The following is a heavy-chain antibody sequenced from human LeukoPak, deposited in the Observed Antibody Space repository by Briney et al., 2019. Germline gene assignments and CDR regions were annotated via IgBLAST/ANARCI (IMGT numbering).Heavy chain of an antibody. CDR2: IYYSGST. CDR3: AKDLTGLLDSGSDY. J-gene: IGHJ4*02. Sequence: PSGTLSLTCTVSGDSIISNYWSWIRQPAGQGLEWIGRIYYSGSTNYNPSLKSRLSISVDTSRNQFSLRLTSVTAADTAVYYCAKDLTGLLDSGSDYWGQGTLVTVSS. CDR1: GDSIISNY. D-gene: IGHD5-18*01. V-gene: IGHV4-4*07.